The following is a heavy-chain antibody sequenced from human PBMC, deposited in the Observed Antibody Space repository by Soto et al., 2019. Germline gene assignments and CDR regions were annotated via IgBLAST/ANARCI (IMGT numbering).Heavy chain of an antibody. D-gene: IGHD3-10*01. J-gene: IGHJ4*01. CDR1: GFTFSSYG. CDR2: ISYDGSNK. V-gene: IGHV3-30*03. Sequence: GGSLRLSCAASGFTFSSYGMHWVRQAPGKGLEWVAVISYDGSNKYYADSVKGRFTISRDNSKNTLYLQMSSLRADDSAVYFCARGPKDSYPGSRIFDLWGRGTLVTASS. CDR3: ARGPKDSYPGSRIFDL.